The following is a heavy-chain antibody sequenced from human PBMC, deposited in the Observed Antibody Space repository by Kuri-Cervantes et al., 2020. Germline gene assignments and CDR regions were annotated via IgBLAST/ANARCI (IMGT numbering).Heavy chain of an antibody. CDR2: MDPNSGNT. D-gene: IGHD3-3*01. V-gene: IGHV1-8*01. CDR3: GNLGTIFGVVRPLSCYYGMDV. CDR1: GYTLTSYD. J-gene: IGHJ6*02. Sequence: ASVKVSCKASGYTLTSYDINWVRQATGQGLEWMGWMDPNSGNTGYAQKFQGRVTMTRNTSISTAYMELRSLRSEDTAGYYCGNLGTIFGVVRPLSCYYGMDVWGQRTTVTVSS.